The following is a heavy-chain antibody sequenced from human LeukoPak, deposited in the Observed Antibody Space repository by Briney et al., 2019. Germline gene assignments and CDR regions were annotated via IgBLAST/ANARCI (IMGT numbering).Heavy chain of an antibody. J-gene: IGHJ5*01. Sequence: GGSLRLSCAASGFTFSRYAMHWVRQAPGKGLEWVAVTSPDGHDKYYADSVKGRFTISRDNSKNTVFLQMNSLSTEDTAVYSCFTGSAYYYDSWGQGTLVTVSS. CDR2: TSPDGHDK. V-gene: IGHV3-30*01. D-gene: IGHD3-22*01. CDR1: GFTFSRYA. CDR3: FTGSAYYYDS.